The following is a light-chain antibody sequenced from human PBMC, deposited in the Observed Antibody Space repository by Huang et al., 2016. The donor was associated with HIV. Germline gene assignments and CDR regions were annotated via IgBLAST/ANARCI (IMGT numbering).Light chain of an antibody. CDR1: QNVTDS. CDR3: QERIQWPRLT. Sequence: EIVLTQSPDTLSLSPGESATLSCRASQNVTDSLAWYRQKPGQAPSLLIYRAANRATGNPARFSGSGSGTDFTLTISSLEPEDFAIYYCQERIQWPRLTFGGGTKVEIK. J-gene: IGKJ4*01. CDR2: RAA. V-gene: IGKV3-11*01.